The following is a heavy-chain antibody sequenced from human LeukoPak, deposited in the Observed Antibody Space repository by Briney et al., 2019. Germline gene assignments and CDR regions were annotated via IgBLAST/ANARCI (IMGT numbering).Heavy chain of an antibody. D-gene: IGHD2-15*01. CDR3: ARGRTSGGSPVGWFDP. Sequence: GGPLRLSCAASGFTFSSYGMHWVRQAPGKGLEWVAVIWYDGSNKYYADSVKGRFTISRDNSKNTLYLQMNSLRAEDTAVYYCARGRTSGGSPVGWFDPWGQGTLVTVSS. V-gene: IGHV3-33*01. CDR2: IWYDGSNK. CDR1: GFTFSSYG. J-gene: IGHJ5*02.